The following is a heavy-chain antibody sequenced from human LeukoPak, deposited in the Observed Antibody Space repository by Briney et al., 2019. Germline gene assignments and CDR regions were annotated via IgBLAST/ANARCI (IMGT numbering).Heavy chain of an antibody. J-gene: IGHJ5*02. CDR3: ARGDYYGSGSYLFA. CDR1: GYTFTSYD. CDR2: MNPNSGNT. V-gene: IGHV1-8*01. Sequence: ASVKVSCKASGYTFTSYDINWVRQATGQGLEWMGWMNPNSGNTGYAQKFQGRVTMTRNTSISTAYMELSSLRSEGTAVYYCARGDYYGSGSYLFAWGQGTLVTVSS. D-gene: IGHD3-10*01.